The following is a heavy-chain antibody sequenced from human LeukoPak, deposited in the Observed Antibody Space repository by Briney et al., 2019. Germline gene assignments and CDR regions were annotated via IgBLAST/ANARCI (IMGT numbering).Heavy chain of an antibody. Sequence: ASVKVSCKASGYTFNVYFMQSLRQAPGQGLEWMGWINPISGGTTYAQKFQGRVTMTLDTSNSAAYMELTSLTPDDTAIYYCASGRGSGSLRWGQGTLVTVSS. D-gene: IGHD1-26*01. J-gene: IGHJ4*02. CDR3: ASGRGSGSLR. CDR1: GYTFNVYF. CDR2: INPISGGT. V-gene: IGHV1-2*02.